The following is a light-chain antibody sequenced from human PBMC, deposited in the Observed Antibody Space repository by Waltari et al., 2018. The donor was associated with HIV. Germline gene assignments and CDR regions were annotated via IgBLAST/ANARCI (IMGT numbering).Light chain of an antibody. CDR2: RDI. V-gene: IGLV3-1*01. CDR1: KLGDKY. J-gene: IGLJ2*01. Sequence: SYDLTQPPSVSVSPGQTASITCSGDKLGDKYVCWYQHRPGQSPVLVIYRDIKRPSGIPERFSGSNSGNTATLTISGTQALEEADYYCQAWDSNTAIFGGGTKLTVL. CDR3: QAWDSNTAI.